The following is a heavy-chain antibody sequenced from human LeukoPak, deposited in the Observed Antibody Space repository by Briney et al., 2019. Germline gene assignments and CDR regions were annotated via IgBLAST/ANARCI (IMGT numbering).Heavy chain of an antibody. J-gene: IGHJ3*02. Sequence: GGSLTLSCAVSGFTSSNAWMSWVRQAPGKGLEWVGRIKSKTDGGTRDYAAPVKGRFTISRDDSKNTLYLQMNSLKTEDTAVYYCTTFDYPAFIIWGKGTMVPVSS. D-gene: IGHD3-9*01. V-gene: IGHV3-15*01. CDR2: IKSKTDGGTR. CDR3: TTFDYPAFII. CDR1: GFTSSNAW.